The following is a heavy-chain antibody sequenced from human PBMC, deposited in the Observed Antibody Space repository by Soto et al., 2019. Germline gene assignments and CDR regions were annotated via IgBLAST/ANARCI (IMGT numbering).Heavy chain of an antibody. J-gene: IGHJ5*02. CDR3: SGITIFGVVIVGFDP. CDR2: IYYSGST. CDR1: GGSISSSSYY. V-gene: IGHV4-39*01. D-gene: IGHD3-3*01. Sequence: SETLSLTCTVSGGSISSSSYYWGWIRQPPGKGLEWIGSIYYSGSTYYNPSLKSRVTISVDTSKNQFSLKLSSVTAADTAVYYCSGITIFGVVIVGFDPWGQGTLVTVSS.